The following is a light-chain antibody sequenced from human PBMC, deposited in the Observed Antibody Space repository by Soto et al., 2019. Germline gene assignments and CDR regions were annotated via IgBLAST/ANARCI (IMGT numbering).Light chain of an antibody. V-gene: IGLV2-23*01. J-gene: IGLJ2*01. CDR1: SSDVGSSNL. CDR2: EDT. CDR3: CSYAGSSTFVV. Sequence: QSALTQPASVSGSPGQSITISCTGASSDVGSSNLVSWYQQHPGKAPKLMIYEDTRRPSGVSNRFSGSKSGNTSSLTISGLQAEDEADYYCCSYAGSSTFVVFGGGTKLTVL.